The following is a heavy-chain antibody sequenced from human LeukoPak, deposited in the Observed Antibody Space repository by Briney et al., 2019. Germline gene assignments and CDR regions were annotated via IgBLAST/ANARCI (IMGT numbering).Heavy chain of an antibody. CDR1: GFTFSSYA. CDR2: IYYSGST. Sequence: SGGSLRLSGAASGFTFSSYAMSWIRQPPGKGLEWIGYIYYSGSTNYNPSLKSRVTISVDTSKNQFSLKLSSVTAADTAVYYCARLGLDGYSSGWYGMDVWGQGTTVTVSS. CDR3: ARLGLDGYSSGWYGMDV. V-gene: IGHV4-59*08. D-gene: IGHD6-19*01. J-gene: IGHJ6*02.